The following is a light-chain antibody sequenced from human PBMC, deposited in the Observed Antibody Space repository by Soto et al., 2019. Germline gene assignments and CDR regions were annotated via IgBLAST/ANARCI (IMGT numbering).Light chain of an antibody. J-gene: IGKJ1*01. V-gene: IGKV3-20*01. CDR3: QQYGGSPPT. Sequence: EFVLTQSPGTLSLSPGERATLSCRASQSVSSTYLAWYQQKPGQAPRLLIHGASSRATGIPDRFSGSGSETDFTLTISRLEPEDFVVYYCQQYGGSPPTFGQGTKVEIK. CDR1: QSVSSTY. CDR2: GAS.